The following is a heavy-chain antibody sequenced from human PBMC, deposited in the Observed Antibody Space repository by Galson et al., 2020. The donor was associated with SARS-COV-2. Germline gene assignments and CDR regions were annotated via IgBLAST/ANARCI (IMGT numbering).Heavy chain of an antibody. D-gene: IGHD4-4*01. V-gene: IGHV4-39*01. CDR1: GGSISSSSYY. Sequence: SETLSLTCTVSGGSISSSSYYWGWIRQPPGKGLEWIGSIYYSGSTYYNPSLKSRVTISVDTSKNQFSLKLSSVTAADTAVYYCARYHDYSNVLDYWGQGTLVTVSS. CDR2: IYYSGST. CDR3: ARYHDYSNVLDY. J-gene: IGHJ4*02.